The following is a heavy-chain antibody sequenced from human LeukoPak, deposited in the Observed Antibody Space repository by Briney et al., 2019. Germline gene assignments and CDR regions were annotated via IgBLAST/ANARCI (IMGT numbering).Heavy chain of an antibody. J-gene: IGHJ5*02. V-gene: IGHV4-59*01. CDR1: GGSISSYY. D-gene: IGHD2-2*01. CDR3: ARGCSSTSCFNNWFDP. CDR2: IYYSGST. Sequence: SETLSLTXNVSGGSISSYYWSWIRQPPGKGLEWIGNIYYSGSTNYNPSLKSRVIISVDTSKNQLSLKLSSVTAADTAVYYCARGCSSTSCFNNWFDPWGQGTLVTVSS.